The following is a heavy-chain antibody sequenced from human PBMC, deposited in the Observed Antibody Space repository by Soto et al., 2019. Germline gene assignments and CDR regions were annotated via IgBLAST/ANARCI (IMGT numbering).Heavy chain of an antibody. CDR2: ISAYNGNT. CDR1: GYTFASYG. D-gene: IGHD2-15*01. Sequence: GVPVEVSCKDCGYTFASYGMMWVRQAPGQGLEWMGWISAYNGNTNYAQKLQGRVTMTTDTSTSTAYMELRSLRSDDTAVYYCARDNCSGGRCYLDYWGQGTLVTVSS. CDR3: ARDNCSGGRCYLDY. J-gene: IGHJ4*02. V-gene: IGHV1-18*01.